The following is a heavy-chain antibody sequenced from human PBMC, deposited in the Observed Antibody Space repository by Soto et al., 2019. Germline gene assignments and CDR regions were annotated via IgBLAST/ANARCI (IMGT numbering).Heavy chain of an antibody. CDR3: ARDRLRFLDGGWDYYYYYMDV. CDR1: GGSISSYY. CDR2: IYYSGST. J-gene: IGHJ6*03. Sequence: GSLRLSCTVSGGSISSYYWSWIRQPPGKGLEWIGYIYYSGSTNYNPSLKSRVTISVDTSKNQFSLKLSSVTAADTAVYYCARDRLRFLDGGWDYYYYYMDVWGKGTTVTVSS. V-gene: IGHV4-59*01. D-gene: IGHD3-3*01.